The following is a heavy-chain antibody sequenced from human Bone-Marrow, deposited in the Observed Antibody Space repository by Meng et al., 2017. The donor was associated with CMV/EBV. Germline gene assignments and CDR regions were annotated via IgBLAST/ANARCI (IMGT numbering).Heavy chain of an antibody. CDR3: AKSGGAYSSLNYFDY. CDR2: ISSSSSYI. Sequence: GGSLRLSCAASGFTFSSYSMNWVRQAPGKGLEWVSSISSSSSYIYYADSVKGRFTISRDNSKNTLYLQMNSLRAEDTAVYYCAKSGGAYSSLNYFDYWGQGTLVTVSS. D-gene: IGHD6-6*01. J-gene: IGHJ4*02. CDR1: GFTFSSYS. V-gene: IGHV3-21*01.